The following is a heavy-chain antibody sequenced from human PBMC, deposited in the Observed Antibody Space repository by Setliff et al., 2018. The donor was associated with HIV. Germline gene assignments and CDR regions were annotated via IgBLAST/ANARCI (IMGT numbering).Heavy chain of an antibody. D-gene: IGHD6-19*01. V-gene: IGHV1-3*01. CDR3: ARDSESYRSGWYLGAHWFDP. J-gene: IGHJ5*02. Sequence: ASVKVSCKTSGYSFTNYAIHWVRQAPGQGLERMGWINGGIDRPEYSEKFQGRVTITRDPSASTDYMELSSLASEDTAVYYCARDSESYRSGWYLGAHWFDPWGQGTLVTVSS. CDR1: GYSFTNYA. CDR2: INGGIDRP.